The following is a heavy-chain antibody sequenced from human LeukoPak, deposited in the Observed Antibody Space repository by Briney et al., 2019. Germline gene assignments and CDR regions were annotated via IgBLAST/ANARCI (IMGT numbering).Heavy chain of an antibody. CDR1: GGSISSGGYY. CDR3: ARGNY. Sequence: PSETLSLTCTVSGGSISSGGYYWSWIRQPPWKGLEWIGEINHSGSTNYNPSLKSRVIISVDTSKNQFSLKLSSVTAADTAVYYCARGNYWGQGTLVTVSS. J-gene: IGHJ4*02. V-gene: IGHV4-39*07. CDR2: INHSGST.